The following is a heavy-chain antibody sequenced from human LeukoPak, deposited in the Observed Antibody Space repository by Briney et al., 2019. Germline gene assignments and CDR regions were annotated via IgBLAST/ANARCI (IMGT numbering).Heavy chain of an antibody. D-gene: IGHD3-22*01. V-gene: IGHV3-48*01. CDR2: ISGSSSPI. Sequence: GGSLRLSCAASGFSFNVYSMTWVRQAPGKGLEWLSYISGSSSPIYYTDSVKGRFTISRDNAKNSLYLQMNSLRVEDTAVYYCARDTYSRLDYWGQGTLVTVSS. J-gene: IGHJ4*02. CDR3: ARDTYSRLDY. CDR1: GFSFNVYS.